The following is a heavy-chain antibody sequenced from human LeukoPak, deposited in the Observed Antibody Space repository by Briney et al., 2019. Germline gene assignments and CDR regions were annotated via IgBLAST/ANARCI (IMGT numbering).Heavy chain of an antibody. CDR3: AKDEATSGGGLAS. V-gene: IGHV3-53*01. J-gene: IGHJ5*01. CDR2: MYTGGTT. CDR1: GFTVSGTH. D-gene: IGHD3-16*01. Sequence: GGSLRLSCAASGFTVSGTHMTWVRQAPQKGLAWVSAMYTGGTTYYADSVTGRFTVSRDTSRNTLFLHMNNLRAEDTAVYYCAKDEATSGGGLASWGQGTLVIVSS.